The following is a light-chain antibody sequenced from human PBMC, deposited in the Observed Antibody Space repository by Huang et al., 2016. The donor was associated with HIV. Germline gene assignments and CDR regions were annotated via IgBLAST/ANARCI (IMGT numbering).Light chain of an antibody. CDR2: SAS. Sequence: ETVMTQSPATLSVSPGERATLSCRASQSVRRNVAWYQQKPGQAPRLLIYSASTRATGFPARFSGSGSGTEFTLTISSVQSEDFAVYYCQQYTDWPPYTFGQGTKLEIK. J-gene: IGKJ2*01. V-gene: IGKV3-15*01. CDR1: QSVRRN. CDR3: QQYTDWPPYT.